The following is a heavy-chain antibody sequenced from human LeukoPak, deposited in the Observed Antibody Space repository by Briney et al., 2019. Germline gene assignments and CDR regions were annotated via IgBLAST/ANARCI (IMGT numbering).Heavy chain of an antibody. J-gene: IGHJ5*02. CDR3: ARLNVRALRSLEWLLTPNNWFDP. CDR2: IYPGDSDT. Sequence: GESLKISCKGSGYSFTSYWIGWVRQMPGKGLEWMGIIYPGDSDTRYSPSFQGQVTISADKSISTAYLQWSSLKASDTAMYYCARLNVRALRSLEWLLTPNNWFDPWGQGTLVTVSS. D-gene: IGHD3-3*01. CDR1: GYSFTSYW. V-gene: IGHV5-51*01.